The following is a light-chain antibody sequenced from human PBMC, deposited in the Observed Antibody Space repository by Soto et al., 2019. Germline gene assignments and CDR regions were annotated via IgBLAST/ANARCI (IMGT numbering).Light chain of an antibody. CDR2: RDS. J-gene: IGLJ2*01. Sequence: SYELTQPLSVSVALGQTARITCGGNNIGSKNVHWYQQKPGQAPVLVIYRDSNRPSGIPERFSGSNSGNTATLTISRAQAGDEADYYCQVLDSSTVVFGGGTKVTVL. V-gene: IGLV3-9*01. CDR1: NIGSKN. CDR3: QVLDSSTVV.